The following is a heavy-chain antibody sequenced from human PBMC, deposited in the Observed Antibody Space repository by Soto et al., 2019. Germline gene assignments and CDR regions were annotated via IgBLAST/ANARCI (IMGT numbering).Heavy chain of an antibody. V-gene: IGHV3-7*01. CDR2: IKQDGSEK. CDR3: ARERVSSNYDFWSGSNPIYYFDY. J-gene: IGHJ4*02. Sequence: GGSLRLSCAASGFTFSSYWMSWVRQAPGKGLEWVANIKQDGSEKYYVDSVKGRFTISRDNAKNSLYLQMNSLRAKDTAVYYCARERVSSNYDFWSGSNPIYYFDYWGQGTLVTVSS. D-gene: IGHD3-3*01. CDR1: GFTFSSYW.